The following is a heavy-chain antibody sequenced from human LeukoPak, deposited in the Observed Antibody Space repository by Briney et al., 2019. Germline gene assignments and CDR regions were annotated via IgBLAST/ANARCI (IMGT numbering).Heavy chain of an antibody. CDR2: ISADSGYT. D-gene: IGHD2-2*01. CDR1: GFTFNHYA. CDR3: AREGAYCSSTSCHLQNWFDP. J-gene: IGHJ5*02. Sequence: ASVRVSCKASGFTFNHYAIIWVRQAPGQGLEYMGWISADSGYTTYTQNLQGRVTMTTDTSTSTAYMELRSLRSDDTAVYYCAREGAYCSSTSCHLQNWFDPWGQGTLVTVSS. V-gene: IGHV1-18*01.